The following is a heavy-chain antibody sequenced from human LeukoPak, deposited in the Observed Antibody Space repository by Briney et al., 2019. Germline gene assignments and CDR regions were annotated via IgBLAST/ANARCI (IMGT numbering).Heavy chain of an antibody. CDR3: AREGSDYYDFWSGYSPKFDY. Sequence: GESLKISCKGSGYSFTSYWIGWVRQAPGQGLEWMGIINPSGGSTSYAQKFQGRVTMTRDTSTSTVYMELSSLRSEDTAVYYCAREGSDYYDFWSGYSPKFDYWGQGTLVTVSS. J-gene: IGHJ4*02. CDR2: INPSGGST. CDR1: GYSFTSYW. V-gene: IGHV1-46*01. D-gene: IGHD3-3*01.